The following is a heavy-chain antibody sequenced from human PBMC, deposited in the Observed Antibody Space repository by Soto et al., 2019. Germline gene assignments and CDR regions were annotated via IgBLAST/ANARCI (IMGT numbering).Heavy chain of an antibody. CDR3: ARERFLEWLHRDYYYGMDV. Sequence: GGSLRLSCAASGFTFSSYSMNWVRQAPGKGLEWVSYISSSSSTIYYADSVKGRFTISRDNAKNSLYLQMNSLRDEDTAVYYCARERFLEWLHRDYYYGMDVWGQGTTVTVSS. CDR1: GFTFSSYS. CDR2: ISSSSSTI. J-gene: IGHJ6*02. D-gene: IGHD3-3*01. V-gene: IGHV3-48*02.